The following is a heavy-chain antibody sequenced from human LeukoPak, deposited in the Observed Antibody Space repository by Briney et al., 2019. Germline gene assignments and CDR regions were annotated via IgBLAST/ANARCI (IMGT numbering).Heavy chain of an antibody. D-gene: IGHD3-10*01. V-gene: IGHV3-30*02. CDR1: GFTFSSYG. Sequence: GGSLRLSCAASGFTFSSYGMHWVRQAPGKGLEWVAFIRYDGSNKYYADSVKGRFTIPRDNSKNTLYLQMNSLRAEDTAVYYCAKDRELLWFGELLFGNWFDPWGQGTLVTVSS. J-gene: IGHJ5*02. CDR2: IRYDGSNK. CDR3: AKDRELLWFGELLFGNWFDP.